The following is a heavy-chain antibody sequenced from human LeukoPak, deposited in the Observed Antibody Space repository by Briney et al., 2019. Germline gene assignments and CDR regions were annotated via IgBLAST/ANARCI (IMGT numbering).Heavy chain of an antibody. J-gene: IGHJ4*02. D-gene: IGHD3-3*01. V-gene: IGHV4-39*01. CDR1: GGSISSSSYY. CDR3: ARLSVLRFLETHDY. CDR2: IYYSGST. Sequence: PSETLSLTCTVSGGSISSSSYYWGWIRQPPGKGLEWIGSIYYSGSTYYNPSLKSRVTISVDTSKNQFSLKLSSVTAADTAVYYCARLSVLRFLETHDYWGQGTLVTVSS.